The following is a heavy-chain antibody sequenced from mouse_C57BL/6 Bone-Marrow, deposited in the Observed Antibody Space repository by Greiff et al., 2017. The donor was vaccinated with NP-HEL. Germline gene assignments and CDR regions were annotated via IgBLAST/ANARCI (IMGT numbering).Heavy chain of an antibody. D-gene: IGHD1-1*01. CDR1: GFNIKDYY. V-gene: IGHV14-1*01. Sequence: EVQLQQSGAELVRPGASVKLSCTASGFNIKDYYMHWVKQRPEQGLEWIGRIDPEDGDTEYAPKFQGKATMTADTSSHTAYLQLSSLTAEDTAVYYCTTTVVEDYAMDYWGQGTSVTVSS. CDR3: TTTVVEDYAMDY. J-gene: IGHJ4*01. CDR2: IDPEDGDT.